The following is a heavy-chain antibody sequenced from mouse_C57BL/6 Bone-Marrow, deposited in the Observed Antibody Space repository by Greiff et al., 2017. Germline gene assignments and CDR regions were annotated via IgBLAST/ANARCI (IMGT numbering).Heavy chain of an antibody. Sequence: VQLQESGPELVKPGASVKISCKASGYAFSSSWMNWVKQRPGKGLEWIGRIYPGDGDTNYNGKFKGKATLTADKSSSTAYMQLSSLTSEDSAVYFCARYYPYFDYWGQGTALTVSS. V-gene: IGHV1-82*01. CDR3: ARYYPYFDY. J-gene: IGHJ2*01. CDR1: GYAFSSSW. D-gene: IGHD1-1*02. CDR2: IYPGDGDT.